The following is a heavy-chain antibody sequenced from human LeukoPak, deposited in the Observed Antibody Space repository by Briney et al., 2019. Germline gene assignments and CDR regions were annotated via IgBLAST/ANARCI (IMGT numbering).Heavy chain of an antibody. J-gene: IGHJ4*02. CDR2: IYYTGST. V-gene: IGHV4-39*01. CDR3: ARHESIVVVVAARGFDS. Sequence: PSETLSLTCTVSGSSISSSSHYWGWIRQPPGKGLELIGSIYYTGSTSYNPSLKSRVTISVDTSKNQFSLKLSSVTAADTAVYYCARHESIVVVVAARGFDSWGQGTLVTVSS. CDR1: GSSISSSSHY. D-gene: IGHD2-15*01.